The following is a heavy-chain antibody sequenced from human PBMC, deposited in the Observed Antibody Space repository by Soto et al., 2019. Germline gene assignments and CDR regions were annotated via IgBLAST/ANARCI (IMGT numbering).Heavy chain of an antibody. CDR2: INHSGST. CDR1: GGSFSGYY. V-gene: IGHV4-34*01. Sequence: SETLSLTCAVYGGSFSGYYWSWIRQPPGKGLEWIGEINHSGSTNYNPSLKSRVTISVDTSKNQFSLKLSSVTAADTAVYYCARGPSLYSSGYYDRSYFDYWGQGTLVTVSS. D-gene: IGHD3-22*01. CDR3: ARGPSLYSSGYYDRSYFDY. J-gene: IGHJ4*02.